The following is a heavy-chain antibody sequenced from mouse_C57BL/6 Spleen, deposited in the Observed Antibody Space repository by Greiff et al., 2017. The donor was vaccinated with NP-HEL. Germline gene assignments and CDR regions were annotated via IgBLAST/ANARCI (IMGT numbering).Heavy chain of an antibody. CDR3: ARGGLTGTSGGFDY. CDR1: GYAFTNYL. J-gene: IGHJ2*01. CDR2: INPGSGGT. V-gene: IGHV1-54*01. D-gene: IGHD4-1*01. Sequence: QVQLQQSGAELVRPGTSVKVSCKASGYAFTNYLIEWVKQRPGQGLEWIGVINPGSGGTNYNEKFKGKANLTADKSSSTAYMQLSSLTSEDSAVYFCARGGLTGTSGGFDYWGQGTTLTVSS.